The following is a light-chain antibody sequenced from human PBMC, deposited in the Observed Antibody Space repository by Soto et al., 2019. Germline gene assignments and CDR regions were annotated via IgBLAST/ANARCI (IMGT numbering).Light chain of an antibody. CDR2: KVS. V-gene: IGKV2-30*01. J-gene: IGKJ2*01. Sequence: DVVMTQSPLSLPVTLGQPASISCRASRSLIYTDGNTYLNWFHQRPGQSPRRLLAKVSNRDSGVPDRFSGRGSGTDFTLKISRVEAEDVGLYYCMQGTHWPYTFGQGTKLEIK. CDR1: RSLIYTDGNTY. CDR3: MQGTHWPYT.